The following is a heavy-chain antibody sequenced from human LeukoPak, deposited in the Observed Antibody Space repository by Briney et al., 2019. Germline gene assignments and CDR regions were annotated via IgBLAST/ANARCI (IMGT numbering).Heavy chain of an antibody. Sequence: ASVTVSCKASGYTFTSYGISWVRQAPGQGLEWMGWISAYNGNTNYAQKLQGRVTMTTDTSTSTAYMELRSLRSDDTAVYYCARVSEQGLVYYYYGMDVWGQGTTVTVSS. CDR3: ARVSEQGLVYYYYGMDV. CDR1: GYTFTSYG. V-gene: IGHV1-18*01. D-gene: IGHD6-19*01. CDR2: ISAYNGNT. J-gene: IGHJ6*02.